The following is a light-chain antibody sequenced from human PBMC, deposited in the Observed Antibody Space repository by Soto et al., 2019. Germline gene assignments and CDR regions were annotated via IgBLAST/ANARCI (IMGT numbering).Light chain of an antibody. Sequence: EIVRTQSPATLSVSPGERATLSCRASQSVSSNLDWYQQKPGQAPRLLIYGASTRATGIPARFSGSGSGTEFTLNISSLQSEDFAVYYSKQYNNWPPITFGQGTRLEMK. V-gene: IGKV3-15*01. CDR1: QSVSSN. J-gene: IGKJ5*01. CDR2: GAS. CDR3: KQYNNWPPIT.